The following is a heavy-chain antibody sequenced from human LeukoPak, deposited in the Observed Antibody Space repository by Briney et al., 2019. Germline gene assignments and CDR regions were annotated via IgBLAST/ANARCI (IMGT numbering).Heavy chain of an antibody. J-gene: IGHJ4*02. CDR1: GFTVSSNY. CDR3: AKGKWGDYDLFFDY. V-gene: IGHV3-23*01. CDR2: ISGSGGST. D-gene: IGHD4-17*01. Sequence: PGGSLRLSCAASGFTVSSNYMSWVRQAPGKGLEWVSAISGSGGSTYYADSVKGRFTISRDNSKNTLYLQMNSLRAEDTAVYCCAKGKWGDYDLFFDYWGQGTLVTVSS.